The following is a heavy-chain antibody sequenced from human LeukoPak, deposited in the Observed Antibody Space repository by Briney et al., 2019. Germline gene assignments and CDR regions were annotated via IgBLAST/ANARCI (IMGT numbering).Heavy chain of an antibody. CDR1: GFTFSSCG. CDR2: IWYDGSNK. Sequence: GGSLRLSCAASGFTFSSCGMHWVRQAPGKGLEWVAVIWYDGSNKYYADSVKGRFTISRDNSKNTLYLQMNSLRAEDTAVYYCARIRGSDIPGMDVWGKGTTVTVSS. D-gene: IGHD3-10*01. J-gene: IGHJ6*03. V-gene: IGHV3-33*01. CDR3: ARIRGSDIPGMDV.